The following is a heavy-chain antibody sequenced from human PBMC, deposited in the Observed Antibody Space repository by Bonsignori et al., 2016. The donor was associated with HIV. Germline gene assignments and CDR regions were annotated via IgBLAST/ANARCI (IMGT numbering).Heavy chain of an antibody. CDR3: ARTGDGEIFVFDY. V-gene: IGHV4-59*01. J-gene: IGHJ4*02. CDR2: IYYSGAT. Sequence: QVQLQESGPGLVKPSETLSLTCTVSGGSISDYYWSWIRQPPGKGLEWLGHIYYSGATNYNPALRSRVTISVDTSKNQFSLKLTSVTAADAATYYCARTGDGEIFVFDYWGQGNPGSASPQ. D-gene: IGHD4-17*01. CDR1: GGSISDYY.